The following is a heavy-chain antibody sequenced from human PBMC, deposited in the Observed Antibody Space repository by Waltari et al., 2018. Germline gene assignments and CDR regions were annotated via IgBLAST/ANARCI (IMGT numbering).Heavy chain of an antibody. Sequence: QVQLQESGPGLVKPSETLSLTCTVSGGSISSYYWSWIRQPPGKGLEWIGYIYYSGSTNYNPSLKSRVTISVDTSKNQFSLKLSSVTAADTAVYYCARGKLFDYWGQGTLVTVSS. CDR2: IYYSGST. J-gene: IGHJ4*02. CDR1: GGSISSYY. V-gene: IGHV4-59*01. CDR3: ARGKLFDY.